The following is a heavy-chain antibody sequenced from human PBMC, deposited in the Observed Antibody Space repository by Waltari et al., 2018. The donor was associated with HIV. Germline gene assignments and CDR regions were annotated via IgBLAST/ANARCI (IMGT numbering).Heavy chain of an antibody. D-gene: IGHD3-16*01. CDR3: ARVPPITTGRRNSPYLGGDY. J-gene: IGHJ4*02. Sequence: QVQLVQSGAEVTNPGASVKVSCKASGYTFPSYDLNWVRPATGQGLAWMGWMNPNSGNTGYAQKFQGRVTMTRNTSISTAYMELSSLRSEDTAVYYCARVPPITTGRRNSPYLGGDYWGQGTLVTVSS. CDR1: GYTFPSYD. CDR2: MNPNSGNT. V-gene: IGHV1-8*01.